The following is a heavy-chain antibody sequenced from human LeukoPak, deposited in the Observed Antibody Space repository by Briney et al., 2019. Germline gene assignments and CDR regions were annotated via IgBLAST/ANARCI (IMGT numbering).Heavy chain of an antibody. J-gene: IGHJ6*02. CDR2: IYHSGST. D-gene: IGHD3-10*01. CDR1: GGSISSGGYY. V-gene: IGHV4-30-2*01. Sequence: SETLSLTCTVSGGSISSGGYYWSWIRQPPGKGLEWIGYIYHSGSTYYNPSLKSRVTISVDRSKNQFSLKLNSVTAADTAVYYCARDYYGSGYGMDVWGQGTTVTVSS. CDR3: ARDYYGSGYGMDV.